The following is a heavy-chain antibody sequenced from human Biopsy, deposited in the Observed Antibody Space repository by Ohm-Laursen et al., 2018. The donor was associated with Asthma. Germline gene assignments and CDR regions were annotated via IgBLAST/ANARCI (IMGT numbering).Heavy chain of an antibody. J-gene: IGHJ4*02. CDR1: GVSTRSYY. V-gene: IGHV4-59*01. CDR3: AGFCSGGNCPDH. Sequence: SETLSLTCPVSGVSTRSYYWTWIRQPPGKGLEWIGNIHYSGSTYSNPSLKSRVTISVDTSKKQISLRLSSVIAADAAVYYCAGFCSGGNCPDHWGQGTLVTVSP. D-gene: IGHD2-15*01. CDR2: IHYSGST.